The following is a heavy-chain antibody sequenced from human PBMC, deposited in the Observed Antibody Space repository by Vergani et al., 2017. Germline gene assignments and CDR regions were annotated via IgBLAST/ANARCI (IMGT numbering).Heavy chain of an antibody. CDR1: GGTFSSYA. D-gene: IGHD3-22*01. V-gene: IGHV1-69*04. J-gene: IGHJ5*02. CDR3: ARPYYYDSSGYYWNWFDP. CDR2: IIPILGIA. Sequence: QVQLVQSGAEVKKPGASVKVSCKASGGTFSSYAISWVRQAPGQGLEWMGRIIPILGIANYAQKFQGRVTITADESTSTAYMELSSLRSEDTAVYYCARPYYYDSSGYYWNWFDPWGQGTLVTVSS.